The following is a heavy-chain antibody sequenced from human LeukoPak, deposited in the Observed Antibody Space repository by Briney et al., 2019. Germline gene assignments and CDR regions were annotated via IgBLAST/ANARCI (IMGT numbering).Heavy chain of an antibody. J-gene: IGHJ5*02. CDR1: GFTFSSYW. Sequence: GGSLRLSCAASGFTFSSYWMSWVRQAPGKGLEWVANIKQDGSEKYYVDSVKGRFTISRDNAKNSLYLQMNSLRAEDTAVYYCAKERRQWLDLGGFDPWGQGTLVTVSS. V-gene: IGHV3-7*01. D-gene: IGHD6-19*01. CDR3: AKERRQWLDLGGFDP. CDR2: IKQDGSEK.